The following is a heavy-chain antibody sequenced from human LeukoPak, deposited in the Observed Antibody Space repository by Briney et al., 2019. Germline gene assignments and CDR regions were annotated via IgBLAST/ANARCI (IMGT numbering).Heavy chain of an antibody. V-gene: IGHV1-2*06. CDR1: GYTFTGYY. CDR3: ARVEEYYDFWSGYPDY. CDR2: INPNSGVT. J-gene: IGHJ4*02. D-gene: IGHD3-3*01. Sequence: GASVKVSCKASGYTFTGYYMHWVRQAPGQGLEWMGRINPNSGVTNYAQKFQGRVTMTRDTSISTAYMKLSRLRSDDTAVYYCARVEEYYDFWSGYPDYWGQGTLVTVSS.